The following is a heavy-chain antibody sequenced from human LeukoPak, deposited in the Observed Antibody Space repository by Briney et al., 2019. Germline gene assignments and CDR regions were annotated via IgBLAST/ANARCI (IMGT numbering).Heavy chain of an antibody. V-gene: IGHV3-21*01. Sequence: PGGSLRLSCAASGFTFSSYTMNWVRQAPGKGLEWVSSINSIGSYMYYADSVKGRFTISRDNAKDSLYLQMSSLRAEDTAVYYCARDDVAWNDVHWFDPWGQGTLVTVSS. CDR2: INSIGSYM. CDR1: GFTFSSYT. D-gene: IGHD1-1*01. CDR3: ARDDVAWNDVHWFDP. J-gene: IGHJ5*02.